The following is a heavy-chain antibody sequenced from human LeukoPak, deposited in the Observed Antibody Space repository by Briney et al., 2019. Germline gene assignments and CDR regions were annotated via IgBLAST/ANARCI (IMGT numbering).Heavy chain of an antibody. CDR1: GFTFSNAW. CDR3: TTLRSIATDY. Sequence: KTGGSLRLSCAASGFTFSNAWMSWVRQAPGKGLEWVGHIKSKTDGGTTDYAAPVKGRLTISRDDSKNTLYLQMNSLKTEDTAVYYCTTLRSIATDYWGQGTLVTVSS. CDR2: IKSKTDGGTT. J-gene: IGHJ4*02. V-gene: IGHV3-15*01. D-gene: IGHD2-2*01.